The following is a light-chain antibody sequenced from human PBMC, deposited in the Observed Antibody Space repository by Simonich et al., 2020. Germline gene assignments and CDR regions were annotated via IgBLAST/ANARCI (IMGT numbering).Light chain of an antibody. CDR2: DVS. Sequence: QSALTQPPSASGSPGQSVTISCTGTSSDVGGYNYVSWYQQHPGKAPKLMIYDVSKRPAGVSNRFSGSKSGNTASLTISGLQAEDEADYYCSSYPSSSTLVFGGGTKLTVL. V-gene: IGLV2-14*01. CDR3: SSYPSSSTLV. CDR1: SSDVGGYNY. J-gene: IGLJ3*02.